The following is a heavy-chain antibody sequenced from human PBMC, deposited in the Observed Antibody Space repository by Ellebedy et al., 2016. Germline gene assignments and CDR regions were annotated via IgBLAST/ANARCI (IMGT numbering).Heavy chain of an antibody. D-gene: IGHD2-21*01. J-gene: IGHJ4*02. CDR2: ISGGGDIA. Sequence: GGSLRLSCAASGFTSSRYAVTWVRQVPGKGLEWVSAISGGGDIAYYADSVKGRFTISRDNSKNMLYLELNSLRAEDTAVYYCAKDAVGVVGDNTDNTGYFFDYWGQGTLVTVSS. CDR1: GFTSSRYA. V-gene: IGHV3-23*01. CDR3: AKDAVGVVGDNTDNTGYFFDY.